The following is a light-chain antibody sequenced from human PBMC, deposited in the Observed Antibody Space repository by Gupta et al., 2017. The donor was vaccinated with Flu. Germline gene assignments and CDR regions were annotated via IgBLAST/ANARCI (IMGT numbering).Light chain of an antibody. J-gene: IGKJ1*01. V-gene: IGKV2D-29*01. CDR1: QSFECGDSKNY. CDR2: GGS. CDR3: KQCVKSPWT. Sequence: VMRGRPACNCCTTSQSFECGDSKNYLSWFLQKPGQPPKLLIYGGSNRGSGVPDRFSGRGSGTDFTLTISSMEAEDVAVYYCKQCVKSPWTFGQGTKLEIK.